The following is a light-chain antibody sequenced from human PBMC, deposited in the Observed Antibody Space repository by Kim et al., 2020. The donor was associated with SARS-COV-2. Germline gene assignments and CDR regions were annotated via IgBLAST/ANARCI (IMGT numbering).Light chain of an antibody. CDR1: QDIKNY. CDR2: GAS. Sequence: SASVGDRVTITWQASQDIKNYLNWFQQKPGKAPNLLIYGASTLQTGVPSRFSGRGSGTDFTLTISRLQPEDFAIYYCQQYENLPRTFGQGTKLEI. J-gene: IGKJ2*01. CDR3: QQYENLPRT. V-gene: IGKV1-33*01.